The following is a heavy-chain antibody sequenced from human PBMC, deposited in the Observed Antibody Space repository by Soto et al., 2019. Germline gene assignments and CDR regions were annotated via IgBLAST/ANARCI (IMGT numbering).Heavy chain of an antibody. V-gene: IGHV4-34*01. CDR2: INYSGST. Sequence: SETLSLTCAVSGGSFSGYYWGWVRQPPGKGLEWVGEINYSGSTNYNPSLKRRVTISVDTSKNQVPLRVTSVTAADTAMYYCARRNYFYALDVWGQGTTVTVSS. CDR1: GGSFSGYY. CDR3: ARRNYFYALDV. J-gene: IGHJ6*02.